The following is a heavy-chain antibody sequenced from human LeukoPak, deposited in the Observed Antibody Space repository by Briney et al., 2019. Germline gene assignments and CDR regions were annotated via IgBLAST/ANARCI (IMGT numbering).Heavy chain of an antibody. CDR1: GYTFTNYA. D-gene: IGHD2/OR15-2a*01. CDR3: KRYPTISGHYYFDY. V-gene: IGHV1-18*01. CDR2: INTYNGDA. J-gene: IGHJ4*02. Sequence: GAPGKVSCKAFGYTFTNYAIRWVRQAPGQGFKWLGWINTYNGDAKYPLNIQGRVSLTTDTFTSTAYMELWSLRPDDTAVYYCKRYPTISGHYYFDYCGEGTLVTVSS.